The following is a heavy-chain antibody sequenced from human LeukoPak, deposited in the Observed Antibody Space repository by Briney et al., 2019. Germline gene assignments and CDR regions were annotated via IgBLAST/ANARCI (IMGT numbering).Heavy chain of an antibody. V-gene: IGHV1-24*01. Sequence: GASVKVSCKVSGYTLTELSMHWVRQAPGKGLEWMGGFDPEDGKTIYAHKFQGRVTMTEDTSTDTAYMELSSLRSDDTAVYYCARTAARRFDYWGQGTLVTVSS. CDR3: ARTAARRFDY. D-gene: IGHD6-6*01. CDR2: FDPEDGKT. J-gene: IGHJ4*02. CDR1: GYTLTELS.